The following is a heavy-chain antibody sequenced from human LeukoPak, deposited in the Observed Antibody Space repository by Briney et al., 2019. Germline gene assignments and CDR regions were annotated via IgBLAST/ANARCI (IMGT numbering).Heavy chain of an antibody. Sequence: PGGSLRLSCAASGSTFSGYSMSWVRQAPGKGLEWVSYISSGSSAIYYADSVKGRFTISRDNAKNSLYLQMNSLRAEDTAVYYCARGRADYYFDYWGQGTLVTVSS. CDR1: GSTFSGYS. CDR2: ISSGSSAI. D-gene: IGHD2-21*02. V-gene: IGHV3-48*01. J-gene: IGHJ4*02. CDR3: ARGRADYYFDY.